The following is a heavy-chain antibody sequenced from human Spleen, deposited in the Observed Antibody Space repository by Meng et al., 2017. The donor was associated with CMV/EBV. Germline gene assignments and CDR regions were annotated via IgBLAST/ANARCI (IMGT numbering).Heavy chain of an antibody. CDR1: SFSISSGDY. CDR2: IYHSGTT. CDR3: ARGTYSTIDY. J-gene: IGHJ4*02. Sequence: SETLSLTCTVSSFSISSGDYWGWIRQPPGKGLEWIGNIYHSGTTYYNPSLKSRVTISVDTSKNQFSLKLSSVPAADTAVYYCARGTYSTIDYWGQGTLVTVSS. V-gene: IGHV4-38-2*02. D-gene: IGHD6-13*01.